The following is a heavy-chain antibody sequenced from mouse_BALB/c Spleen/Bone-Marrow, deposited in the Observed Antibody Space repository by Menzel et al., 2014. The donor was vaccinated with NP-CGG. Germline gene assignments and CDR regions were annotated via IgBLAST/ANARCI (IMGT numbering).Heavy chain of an antibody. J-gene: IGHJ4*01. Sequence: DVMLVESGGGLVQPGGSLKLSCAASGFDFSRYWMSWVRQAPGKGLEWIGEINPDSSTINYTPSLKDKFIISRDNAKNTLYLQMSKVRSEDTALYYYARLGYYGTMDYWGQGTSVTVSS. V-gene: IGHV4-1*02. D-gene: IGHD1-1*01. CDR1: GFDFSRYW. CDR2: INPDSSTI. CDR3: ARLGYYGTMDY.